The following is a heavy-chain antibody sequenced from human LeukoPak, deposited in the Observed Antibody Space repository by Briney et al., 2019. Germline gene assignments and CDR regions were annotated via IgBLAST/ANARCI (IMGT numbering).Heavy chain of an antibody. D-gene: IGHD5-24*01. J-gene: IGHJ4*02. CDR1: GGSISSSSYY. V-gene: IGHV4-39*07. Sequence: SETLSLTCTVSGGSISSSSYYWGWIRQPPGKGLEWIGSIYYSGSTYYNPSLKSRVTISVDTSKNQFSLKLSSVTAADTAVYYCAREGGRWQQREDYWGQGTLVTVSS. CDR2: IYYSGST. CDR3: AREGGRWQQREDY.